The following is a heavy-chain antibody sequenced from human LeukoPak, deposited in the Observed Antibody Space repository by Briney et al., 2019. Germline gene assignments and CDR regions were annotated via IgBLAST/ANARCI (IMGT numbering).Heavy chain of an antibody. CDR1: GFTFNSYS. CDR3: ARNAARYWYFDL. D-gene: IGHD6-6*01. CDR2: ISSISSYI. J-gene: IGHJ2*01. V-gene: IGHV3-21*01. Sequence: GEPLRLSCAASGFTFNSYSMNWVRQAPGKGLGGVSSISSISSYIYYAESMKGRFTISRDNAKNSLYLQMNSLRAEHTAVYYCARNAARYWYFDLWGSGTLVTVSS.